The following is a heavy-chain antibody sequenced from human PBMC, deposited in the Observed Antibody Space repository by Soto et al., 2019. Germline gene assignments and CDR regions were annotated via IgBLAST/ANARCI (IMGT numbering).Heavy chain of an antibody. D-gene: IGHD5-12*01. Sequence: QVQLVPSGAEVKKPGASVKVSCKASGYTFTSYGISWVRQAPGQGLEWMGWISAYNGNTNYAQKLQGRGTMTTDTSTSTAYMELRSLRSDDTAVYYCARDPIGLYGGSNGNFDYWGQGTLVTVSS. J-gene: IGHJ4*02. V-gene: IGHV1-18*01. CDR1: GYTFTSYG. CDR2: ISAYNGNT. CDR3: ARDPIGLYGGSNGNFDY.